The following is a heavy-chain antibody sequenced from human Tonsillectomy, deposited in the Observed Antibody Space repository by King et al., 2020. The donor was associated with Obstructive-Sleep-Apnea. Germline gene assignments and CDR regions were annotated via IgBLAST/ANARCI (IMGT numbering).Heavy chain of an antibody. CDR3: ARDPGCGGDCYSGGWYFDL. J-gene: IGHJ2*01. D-gene: IGHD2-21*02. CDR1: GYTFTGYY. V-gene: IGHV1-2*04. CDR2: INPNSGGT. Sequence: VQLVESGAEVRKPGASVKVSCKASGYTFTGYYMHWVRQAPGQGLEWMGWINPNSGGTNYAQKFQGWVTMTRGTSISTAYMELSRLRSDDTAVYYCARDPGCGGDCYSGGWYFDLWGRGTLVTVSS.